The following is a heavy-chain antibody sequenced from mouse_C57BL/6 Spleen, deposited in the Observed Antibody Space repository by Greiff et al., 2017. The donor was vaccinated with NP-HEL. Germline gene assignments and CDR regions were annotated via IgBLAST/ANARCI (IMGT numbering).Heavy chain of an antibody. D-gene: IGHD2-5*01. CDR3: VRSYYSKTAWYFDV. CDR2: IRRKSSNYAT. Sequence: EVKLMESGGGLVQPKGSLKLSCAASGFTFTTYAMHWVRQAPGKGLEWVARIRRKSSNYATYYADSVKDRFTISRDDSQSMLYLQMNNLKTEDTAMYYCVRSYYSKTAWYFDVWGTGTTVTVSS. V-gene: IGHV10-3*01. J-gene: IGHJ1*03. CDR1: GFTFTTYA.